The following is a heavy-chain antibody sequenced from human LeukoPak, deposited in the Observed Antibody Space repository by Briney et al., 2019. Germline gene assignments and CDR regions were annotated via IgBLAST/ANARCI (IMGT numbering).Heavy chain of an antibody. Sequence: ASVKVSCKASGYTFTSYGISWVRQAPGQGLEWMGWISAYNGNTNYTQKLQGRVTMTTDTSTSTAYMELRSLRSDDTAVYYCARDDGGYYDFWSGLDYWGQGTLVTVSS. CDR2: ISAYNGNT. J-gene: IGHJ4*02. D-gene: IGHD3-3*01. CDR1: GYTFTSYG. CDR3: ARDDGGYYDFWSGLDY. V-gene: IGHV1-18*01.